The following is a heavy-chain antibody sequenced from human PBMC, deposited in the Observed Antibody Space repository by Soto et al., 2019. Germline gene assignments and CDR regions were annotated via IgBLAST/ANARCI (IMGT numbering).Heavy chain of an antibody. CDR2: ISGSGGST. J-gene: IGHJ6*02. V-gene: IGHV3-23*01. CDR3: AKAQYCSSTSCLQYGV. D-gene: IGHD2-2*01. Sequence: EVQLLESGGGLVQPGGSLRLSCAASGFTFSSYAMSWVRQAPGKGLEWVSSISGSGGSTYYADSVKGRFTISRDNSKCTLYLQMNSLRAEDTAVYYCAKAQYCSSTSCLQYGVWGQGTTVTVSS. CDR1: GFTFSSYA.